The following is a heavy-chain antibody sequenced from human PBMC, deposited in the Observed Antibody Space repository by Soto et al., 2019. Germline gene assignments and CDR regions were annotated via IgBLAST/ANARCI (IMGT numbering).Heavy chain of an antibody. CDR3: ARHMSSGWYGAENWFDP. CDR2: IYYSGST. Sequence: SETLSLTCTVSGGSISSSSYYWGWIRQPPGKGLEWIGSIYYSGSTYYNPSLKSRVTISVDTSKNQFSLKLSSVTAADTAVYYCARHMSSGWYGAENWFDPWGQGTLVTVSS. J-gene: IGHJ5*02. CDR1: GGSISSSSYY. V-gene: IGHV4-39*01. D-gene: IGHD6-19*01.